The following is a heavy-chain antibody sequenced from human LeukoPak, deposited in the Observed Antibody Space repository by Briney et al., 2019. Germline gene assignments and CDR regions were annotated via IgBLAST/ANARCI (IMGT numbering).Heavy chain of an antibody. CDR3: ARGSITMVRGVPEGPDY. D-gene: IGHD3-10*01. V-gene: IGHV1-8*01. J-gene: IGHJ4*02. CDR1: GYTFTSYD. CDR2: MNPNSGNT. Sequence: ASVKVSCKASGYTFTSYDINWVRQATGQGLEWMGWMNPNSGNTGYAQKFQGRVTMTRNTSISTAYMELSSLRSEDTAVYYCARGSITMVRGVPEGPDYWGQGTLVTVSS.